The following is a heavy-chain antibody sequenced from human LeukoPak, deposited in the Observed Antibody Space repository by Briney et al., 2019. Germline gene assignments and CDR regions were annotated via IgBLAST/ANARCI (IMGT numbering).Heavy chain of an antibody. Sequence: ASVKVSCKASGYTFTGQFMHWVRQAPGQGLEWMGWINPNTGDTTYAQKFQGRVTMTRDTTINTAYMDLSRLTSDDTAVYYCASYPRYMSSPPFDYWGQGTLVTVSS. CDR3: ASYPRYMSSPPFDY. D-gene: IGHD5-12*01. J-gene: IGHJ4*02. CDR1: GYTFTGQF. V-gene: IGHV1-2*02. CDR2: INPNTGDT.